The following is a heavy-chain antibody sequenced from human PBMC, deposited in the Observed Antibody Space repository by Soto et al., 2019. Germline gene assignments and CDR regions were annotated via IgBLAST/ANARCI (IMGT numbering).Heavy chain of an antibody. D-gene: IGHD2-21*01. V-gene: IGHV3-7*01. CDR2: IKEDGSER. CDR1: GFTFSDYW. Sequence: LILSCAASGFTFSDYWISWVRQAPGKVLEWVANIKEDGSERNYVDSVKGRFTISRDNAENSLYLQMNSLRAEDTAVYYCASARHIGPWGQGTLVTVSS. J-gene: IGHJ5*02. CDR3: ASARHIGP.